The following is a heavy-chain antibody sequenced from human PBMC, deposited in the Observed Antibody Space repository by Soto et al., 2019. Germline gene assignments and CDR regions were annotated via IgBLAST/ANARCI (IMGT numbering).Heavy chain of an antibody. CDR2: IVPIRRAA. V-gene: IGHV1-69*01. CDR3: VRDSGAKLSSS. Sequence: QVQLVHSVAEVKKTGSSVRVSCKASGGTFSSYRLNWLRQAPGHGLEWVGGIVPIRRAAEYAQGFQGRVTITADETTRTSYMELLRLKSQDTAVYYCVRDSGAKLSSSWGQGTLVTVSA. J-gene: IGHJ4*02. CDR1: GGTFSSYR. D-gene: IGHD6-13*01.